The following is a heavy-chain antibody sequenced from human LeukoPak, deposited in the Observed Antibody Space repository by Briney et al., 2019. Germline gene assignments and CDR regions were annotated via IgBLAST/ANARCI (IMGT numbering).Heavy chain of an antibody. CDR2: INAGNGNT. D-gene: IGHD3-16*01. V-gene: IGHV1-3*01. Sequence: GAPVKVSCKASGYTFTNYAIHWVRRVPGQRLEWMGWINAGNGNTKYSQKFQGRVTITRDTSASTVYMGVSSLRSEDTAVYYCARAPGGDYWGQGTLVTVSS. CDR1: GYTFTNYA. J-gene: IGHJ4*02. CDR3: ARAPGGDY.